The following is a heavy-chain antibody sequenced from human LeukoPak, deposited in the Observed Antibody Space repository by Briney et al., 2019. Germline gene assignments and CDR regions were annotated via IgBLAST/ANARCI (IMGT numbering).Heavy chain of an antibody. CDR3: VGAYCGGDCYSGRTFDI. CDR2: VYHSGST. Sequence: SETLSLTCAVSGGSISSSYWWSWVRQPPGKGLEWVGEVYHSGSTNYNPSLKSRVTISVDKSKNQFSLKLSSVTAADTAVYYCVGAYCGGDCYSGRTFDIWGQGTMVTVSS. V-gene: IGHV4-4*02. CDR1: GGSISSSYW. D-gene: IGHD2-21*02. J-gene: IGHJ3*02.